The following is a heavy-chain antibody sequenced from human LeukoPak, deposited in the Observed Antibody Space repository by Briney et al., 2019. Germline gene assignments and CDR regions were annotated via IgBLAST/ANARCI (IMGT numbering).Heavy chain of an antibody. CDR2: ISAYNGNT. J-gene: IGHJ3*02. D-gene: IGHD3-10*01. Sequence: ASVTVSCKASGYTFTSYGISWVRQAPGQGLEWMGWISAYNGNTNYAQKLQGRVTMTTDTSTSTAYMELRSLRSDDTAVYYCAALWFGRTDAFDIWGQGTMVTVSS. CDR3: AALWFGRTDAFDI. V-gene: IGHV1-18*01. CDR1: GYTFTSYG.